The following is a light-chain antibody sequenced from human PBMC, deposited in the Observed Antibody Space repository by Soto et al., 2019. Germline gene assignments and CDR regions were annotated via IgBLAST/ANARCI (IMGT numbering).Light chain of an antibody. CDR1: QSLLHGNGYNY. CDR2: LGS. V-gene: IGKV2-28*01. CDR3: MQALQTPCL. J-gene: IGKJ3*01. Sequence: DIVMPQSPLSLPVTPGEPASISCRSSQSLLHGNGYNYLDWYLQRPGQSPQLLIYLGSNRASGVPDRLSGSGSGTDFTLKISRVEAEDVWIYYCMQALQTPCLFARGTRVDV.